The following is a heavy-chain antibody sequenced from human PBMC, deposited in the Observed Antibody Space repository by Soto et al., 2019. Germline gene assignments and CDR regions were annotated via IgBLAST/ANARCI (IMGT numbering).Heavy chain of an antibody. CDR3: SRDQGSYAAAFYI. D-gene: IGHD1-26*01. V-gene: IGHV4-31*03. Sequence: SETLSLTCTVSGGSISSGGYYWSWIRQHPGKGLEWTGYIYYSGSTYYNPSLKSRVTISVDTSKNQFSLKLSSVTAADTAVYYCSRDQGSYAAAFYICGQETMLTVSS. J-gene: IGHJ3*02. CDR2: IYYSGST. CDR1: GGSISSGGYY.